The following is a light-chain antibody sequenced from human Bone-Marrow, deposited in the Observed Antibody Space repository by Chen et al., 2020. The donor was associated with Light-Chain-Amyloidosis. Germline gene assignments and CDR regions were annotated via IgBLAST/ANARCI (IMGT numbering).Light chain of an antibody. Sequence: QSVLPQPPSVSGAPGQRVTISCPGCSSNIGDGHDVTCSQQLPGAAPRLLIYGNNNRPSGVPQRFFAFKSGTSSSLTITGLQAEDEADYYCQSYDSGLSGWLFGGGTKLTVL. V-gene: IGLV1-40*01. CDR2: GNN. CDR3: QSYDSGLSGWL. J-gene: IGLJ3*02. CDR1: SSNIGDGHD.